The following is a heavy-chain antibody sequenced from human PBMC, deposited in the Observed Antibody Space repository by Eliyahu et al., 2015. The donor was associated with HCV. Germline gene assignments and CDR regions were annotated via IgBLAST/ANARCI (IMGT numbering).Heavy chain of an antibody. D-gene: IGHD3-22*01. V-gene: IGHV3-30*04. Sequence: QVQLVESGGGVVQPGRSLRLSCAASGFTFSSYAMHWVRQAPGKGLEWVAVISYDGSNKYYADSVKGRFTISRDNSKNTLYLQMNSLRAEDTAVYYCARSNSDSSHLPFDYWGQGTLVTVSS. J-gene: IGHJ4*02. CDR2: ISYDGSNK. CDR3: ARSNSDSSHLPFDY. CDR1: GFTFSSYA.